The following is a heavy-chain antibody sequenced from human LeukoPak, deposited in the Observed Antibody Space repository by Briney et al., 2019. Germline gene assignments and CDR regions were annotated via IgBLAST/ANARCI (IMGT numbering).Heavy chain of an antibody. Sequence: ASVKVSCKASGYTFTSYDINWVRQATGQGLGWMGWMNPNSGNTGYAQKFQGRVTMTRNTSISTAYMELSSLRSEDTAVYYCATIAARHDAFDIWGQGTMVTVSS. J-gene: IGHJ3*02. CDR3: ATIAARHDAFDI. V-gene: IGHV1-8*01. D-gene: IGHD6-6*01. CDR1: GYTFTSYD. CDR2: MNPNSGNT.